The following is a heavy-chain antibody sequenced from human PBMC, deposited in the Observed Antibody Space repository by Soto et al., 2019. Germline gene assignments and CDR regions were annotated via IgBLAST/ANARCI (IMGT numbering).Heavy chain of an antibody. J-gene: IGHJ4*02. D-gene: IGHD1-26*01. CDR1: GFTFTTYG. CDR3: AKGFIVAATTPEFDY. V-gene: IGHV3-23*01. Sequence: EVQLLESGGGLVQPGGSLRLSCAASGFTFTTYGMTWVRQAPGKGLEWVSGVTDSGGKTYYADSVKGRFTISRDNSKNTLYLQMNSLRAEDTAVYYCAKGFIVAATTPEFDYWGQGTLVTVSS. CDR2: VTDSGGKT.